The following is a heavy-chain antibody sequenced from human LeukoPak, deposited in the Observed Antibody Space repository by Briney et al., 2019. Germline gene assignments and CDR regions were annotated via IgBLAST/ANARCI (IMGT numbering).Heavy chain of an antibody. J-gene: IGHJ4*02. Sequence: PGGSLRLSCAASGFSFSSYAMSWVRQAPGKGLEWVSSISGSGDNTYYAESVKGRFTISRDNSKNTLFLQMNSLRAEDTAVFYCAKRSGYTTGWFLDFWGQGTLVTVSS. CDR3: AKRSGYTTGWFLDF. V-gene: IGHV3-23*01. CDR2: ISGSGDNT. CDR1: GFSFSSYA. D-gene: IGHD6-19*01.